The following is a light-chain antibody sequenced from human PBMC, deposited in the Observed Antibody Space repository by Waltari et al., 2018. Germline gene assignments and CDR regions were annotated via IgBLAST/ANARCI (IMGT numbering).Light chain of an antibody. Sequence: DIQMTQSPSTLPAPVGDTGTITCRASQGIGIWLAWYQQHPGRAPKLLIYKASILQTGVPSRFSGSGSGTEFTLTIANLQPDDFATYFCHQCNTYSTFGQGTKVEIK. CDR3: HQCNTYST. V-gene: IGKV1-5*03. CDR1: QGIGIW. J-gene: IGKJ1*01. CDR2: KAS.